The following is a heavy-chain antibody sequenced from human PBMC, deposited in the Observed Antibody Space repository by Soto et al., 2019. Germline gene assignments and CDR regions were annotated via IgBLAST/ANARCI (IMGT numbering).Heavy chain of an antibody. J-gene: IGHJ4*02. Sequence: QVQLQQWGAGLLKPSETLSLTCAVYGGSFSGYYWSWIRQPPGQGLEWIGESNHSGSTNYNPSPKRRVTISVDTSKNQSSLQLSSVTAADTAVYYCARGLTEGEYSGYDCLDYWGQGTLVTVSS. D-gene: IGHD5-12*01. CDR3: ARGLTEGEYSGYDCLDY. CDR2: SNHSGST. V-gene: IGHV4-34*01. CDR1: GGSFSGYY.